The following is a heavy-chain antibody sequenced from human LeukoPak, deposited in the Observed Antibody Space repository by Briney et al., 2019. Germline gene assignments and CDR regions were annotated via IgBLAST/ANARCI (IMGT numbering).Heavy chain of an antibody. CDR2: ISGSGGST. V-gene: IGHV3-23*01. Sequence: GGSLRLSCAASGFTFSSYAMSWVRQAPGKGLEWVSAISGSGGSTYYADSVKGRFTISRDNSKNTLYLQMNSLRAEDTAVYYCAKDEGYCSSTSCSLRGAFDIWGQGTMVTVSS. CDR3: AKDEGYCSSTSCSLRGAFDI. CDR1: GFTFSSYA. D-gene: IGHD2-2*01. J-gene: IGHJ3*02.